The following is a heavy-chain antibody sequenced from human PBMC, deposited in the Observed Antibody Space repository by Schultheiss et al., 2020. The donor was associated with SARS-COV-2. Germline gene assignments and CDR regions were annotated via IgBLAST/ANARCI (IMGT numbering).Heavy chain of an antibody. Sequence: GGSLRLSCAASGFTFSDYYMSWIRQAPGKGLEWVSYISSSSSYTNYADSVKGRFTISRDNAKNSLYLQMNSLRAEDTAVYYCARDSYYDFWSGYPYAFDIWGQGTMVTVSS. D-gene: IGHD3-3*01. J-gene: IGHJ3*02. V-gene: IGHV3-11*06. CDR1: GFTFSDYY. CDR3: ARDSYYDFWSGYPYAFDI. CDR2: ISSSSSYT.